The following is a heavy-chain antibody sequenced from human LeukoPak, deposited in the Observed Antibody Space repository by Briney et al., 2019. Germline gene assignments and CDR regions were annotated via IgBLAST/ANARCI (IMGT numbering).Heavy chain of an antibody. J-gene: IGHJ4*02. CDR1: GFIFRTYA. Sequence: PGGSLRLSCAASGFIFRTYAMTWVRQAPGKGLEWVSATSGSGDKTYYADSVKGRFTISRDNSKNTVYLQMNRLRIEDTAEYYCAKEGEGYNYGYAYWGQGTLVTVSS. CDR3: AKEGEGYNYGYAY. D-gene: IGHD5-18*01. CDR2: TSGSGDKT. V-gene: IGHV3-23*01.